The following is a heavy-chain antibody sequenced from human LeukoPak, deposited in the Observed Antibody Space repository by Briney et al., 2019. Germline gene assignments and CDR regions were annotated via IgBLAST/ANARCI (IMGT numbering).Heavy chain of an antibody. CDR2: IYYSGST. V-gene: IGHV4-31*03. D-gene: IGHD3-10*01. Sequence: SETLSLTCTVSGGSISSGGYYWSWIRQHPGKGLEWIGYIYYSGSTYYNPSLKSRVPISVDPSKNQFSLKLSSVTAADTAVYYCARGYYGSGTAMGDYWGQGTLVTVSS. CDR3: ARGYYGSGTAMGDY. CDR1: GGSISSGGYY. J-gene: IGHJ4*02.